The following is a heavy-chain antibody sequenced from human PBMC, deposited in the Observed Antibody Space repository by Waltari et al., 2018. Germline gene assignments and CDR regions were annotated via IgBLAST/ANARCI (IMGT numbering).Heavy chain of an antibody. V-gene: IGHV3-33*06. CDR3: AKAVGATAFDY. CDR2: IWYDGSNK. Sequence: QVQLVESGGGVVQPGRSLRLSCAASGFTFSSYGMHWVRQAPGKGLEWVAVIWYDGSNKYYAASVKGRFTISRDNSKNTLYLQMNSLRAEDTAVYYCAKAVGATAFDYWGQGTLVTVSS. CDR1: GFTFSSYG. D-gene: IGHD1-26*01. J-gene: IGHJ4*02.